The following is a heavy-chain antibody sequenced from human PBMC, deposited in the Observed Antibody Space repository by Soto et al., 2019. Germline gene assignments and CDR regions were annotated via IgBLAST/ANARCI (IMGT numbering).Heavy chain of an antibody. D-gene: IGHD3-16*01. CDR2: IFYSGST. Sequence: SETLSLTCSVSGVAINTRDYYWSWIRQHPGKGLEGIGNIFYSGSTDYNPSLKGRLTISIDTSKNEFSLKLTSVTAADTAVYYCARDRPAFKSFGSGMDVWGQGTTVTVSS. V-gene: IGHV4-31*03. CDR3: ARDRPAFKSFGSGMDV. J-gene: IGHJ6*02. CDR1: GVAINTRDYY.